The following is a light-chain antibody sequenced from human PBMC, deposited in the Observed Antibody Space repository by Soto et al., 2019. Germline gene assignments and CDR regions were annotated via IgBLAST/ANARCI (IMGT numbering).Light chain of an antibody. V-gene: IGLV2-14*01. Sequence: QSVLTQPASVSGSPGQSITISCTGTSSDVGGYNYVSWYQQHPGKAPKLMIYEVSNRHSGVSNRFSGSKSGNTASLTISGLQAEDEADYYCSSYTSSSTHCVFGTGTKVTVL. CDR3: SSYTSSSTHCV. CDR2: EVS. J-gene: IGLJ1*01. CDR1: SSDVGGYNY.